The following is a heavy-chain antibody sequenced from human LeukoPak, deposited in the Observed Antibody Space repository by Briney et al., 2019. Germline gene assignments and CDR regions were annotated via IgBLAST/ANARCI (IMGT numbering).Heavy chain of an antibody. CDR2: IKQDGSEK. J-gene: IGHJ4*02. Sequence: GGSLRLSCAASGFTFSSHWMSWVRQAPGKGLEWVANIKQDGSEKYYVDSVKGRFTISRDNAKNSLYLQMNSLRAEDTAVYYCARDPDYFGSGTYHNHFFDYWGQGTLVTVSS. D-gene: IGHD3-10*01. CDR1: GFTFSSHW. V-gene: IGHV3-7*01. CDR3: ARDPDYFGSGTYHNHFFDY.